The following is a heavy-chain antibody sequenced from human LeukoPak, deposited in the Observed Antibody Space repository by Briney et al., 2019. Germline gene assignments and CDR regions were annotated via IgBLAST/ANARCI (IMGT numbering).Heavy chain of an antibody. V-gene: IGHV4-39*01. D-gene: IGHD2-15*01. J-gene: IGHJ5*02. Sequence: SETLSLTCNVSGGSISSTSYYWGWIRQPPGEGLEGIGSIYYSGTTYYSPSLKSRVTISVHTSKNPFSLRPSSVTTADTAVYYSAKQQCNGGSCYSRAIWFDPWGQGTLVTVSS. CDR2: IYYSGTT. CDR3: AKQQCNGGSCYSRAIWFDP. CDR1: GGSISSTSYY.